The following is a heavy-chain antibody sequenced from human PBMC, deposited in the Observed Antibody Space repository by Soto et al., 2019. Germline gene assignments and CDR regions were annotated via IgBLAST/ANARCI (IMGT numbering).Heavy chain of an antibody. CDR2: IRRKANSYTT. CDR3: AMLGGWSGGSSGMDV. D-gene: IGHD6-19*01. J-gene: IGHJ6*02. Sequence: EVQLVESGGGLVQPGGSLRLSCAASGLIFSDYHMDWVRQAPGKGLEWVGRIRRKANSYTTEYAGSVKGRFTISRDDSKNSLYLQMKSLKSEDTAVYYCAMLGGWSGGSSGMDVWGQGTTVTVSS. CDR1: GLIFSDYH. V-gene: IGHV3-72*01.